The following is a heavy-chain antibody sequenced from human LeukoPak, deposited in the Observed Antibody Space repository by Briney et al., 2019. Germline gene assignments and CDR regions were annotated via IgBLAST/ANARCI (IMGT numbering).Heavy chain of an antibody. J-gene: IGHJ3*02. D-gene: IGHD2-2*01. V-gene: IGHV3-23*01. CDR1: GFTFSSYA. CDR3: AKCASPVPAARAAGDAFDI. CDR2: ISGSGGST. Sequence: TGGSLRLSCAASGFTFSSYAMSWVRQAPGKGLEWVSAISGSGGSTYYADSVKGRFTISRDNSKNTLYLQMNSLRAEDTAVYYCAKCASPVPAARAAGDAFDIWGQGTMVTVSS.